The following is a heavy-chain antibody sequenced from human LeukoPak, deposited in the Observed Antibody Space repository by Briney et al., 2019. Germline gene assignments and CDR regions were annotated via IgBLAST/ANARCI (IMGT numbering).Heavy chain of an antibody. V-gene: IGHV3-30*18. J-gene: IGHJ6*03. CDR1: GFTFSSFG. D-gene: IGHD4-11*01. CDR2: ISYDGSNK. CDR3: AKDGNYGRPNYYYYYYMDV. Sequence: GGSLRLSCAASGFTFSSFGMHWVRQAPGKGLEWVAGISYDGSNKYYADSVKGRFTISRGNSKNTLYLQMNSLRAEDTAVYYCAKDGNYGRPNYYYYYYMDVWGKGTTVTVSS.